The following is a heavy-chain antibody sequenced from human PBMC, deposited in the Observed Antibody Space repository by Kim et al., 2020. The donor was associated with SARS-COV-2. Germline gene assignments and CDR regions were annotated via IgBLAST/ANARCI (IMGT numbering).Heavy chain of an antibody. J-gene: IGHJ6*02. V-gene: IGHV3-11*04. D-gene: IGHD3-10*01. CDR3: ARDSCYYGSGGMDV. CDR1: GFTFSDYY. Sequence: GGSLRLSCAASGFTFSDYYMSWIRQAPGKGLEWVAYISSSGSTIYYADSVKGRFTISRDNSKNTLYLQMNSLRAEDTAVYYCARDSCYYGSGGMDVWGQGTTVTVSS. CDR2: ISSSGSTI.